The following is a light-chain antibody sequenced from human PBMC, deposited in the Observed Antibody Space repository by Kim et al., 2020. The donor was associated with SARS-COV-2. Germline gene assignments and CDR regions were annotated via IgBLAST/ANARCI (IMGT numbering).Light chain of an antibody. CDR3: QQLNSFPRT. Sequence: ASGGDRVTITCRASQGISNYLAWYQQKPGKAPNLLIYIASTLQSGVPSRFSGSASGTEFTLTISNLQPEDFATYYCQQLNSFPRTFGGGTKVDIK. V-gene: IGKV1-9*01. CDR2: IAS. CDR1: QGISNY. J-gene: IGKJ4*01.